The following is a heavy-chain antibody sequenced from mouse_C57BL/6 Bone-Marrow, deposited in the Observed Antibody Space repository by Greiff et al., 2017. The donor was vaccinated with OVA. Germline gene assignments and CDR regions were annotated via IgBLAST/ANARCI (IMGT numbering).Heavy chain of an antibody. CDR1: GFTFSSYG. CDR3: ARPTTGFAY. V-gene: IGHV5-6*01. CDR2: ISSGGSYP. Sequence: EVKLVESGGDLVKPGGSLKLSCAASGFTFSSYGMSWVRQTPDKRLEWVATISSGGSYPYYPDSVKGRFTFSRDNAKNTLYLQMSSLKSEDTAMYYCARPTTGFAYWGQGTLVTVSA. J-gene: IGHJ3*01. D-gene: IGHD2-12*01.